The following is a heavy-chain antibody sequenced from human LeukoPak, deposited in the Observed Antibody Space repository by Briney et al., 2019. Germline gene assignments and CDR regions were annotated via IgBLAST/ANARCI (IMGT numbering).Heavy chain of an antibody. J-gene: IGHJ4*02. V-gene: IGHV3-23*01. D-gene: IGHD1-26*01. Sequence: GGSLRLSSAASGFTVTTLAMTWVRQAHGEGLEWVSVIGESDGRTYYADSVKGRFTISRDESKNTLYLQMNSLRAEDTAVYYCAKGPTDSCWEKLHDWGQGTLVTVSS. CDR1: GFTVTTLA. CDR2: IGESDGRT. CDR3: AKGPTDSCWEKLHD.